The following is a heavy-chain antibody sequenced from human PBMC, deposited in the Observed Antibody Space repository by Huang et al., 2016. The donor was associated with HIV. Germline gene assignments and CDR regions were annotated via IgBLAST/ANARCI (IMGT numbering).Heavy chain of an antibody. CDR3: ARPLLGYSNGYYFDN. V-gene: IGHV5-51*03. J-gene: IGHJ4*02. CDR2: IYPGDSVT. D-gene: IGHD5-18*01. CDR1: GYRFTNYW. Sequence: EVQLVQSGAVVKKPGESLKISCKGSGYRFTNYWIGWVRQMPGKGLEWMVIIYPGDSVTKYSPSFQGQVTISADKSVSTAYLQWSRLKASDSAVYYCARPLLGYSNGYYFDNWGQGTLVTVSS.